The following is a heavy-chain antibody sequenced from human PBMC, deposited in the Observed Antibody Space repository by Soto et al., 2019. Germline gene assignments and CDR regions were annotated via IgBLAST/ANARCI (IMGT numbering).Heavy chain of an antibody. CDR1: GGSVSSATYY. V-gene: IGHV4-61*01. CDR3: ARAFWGEVGPSFDY. Sequence: QVQLQESGPGLVKPSETLSLTCTVSGGSVSSATYYWNWIRQPPGKGLEWIGFTYYNGKTNYNPSLKSRVTTSVDTSKNQFSLMLSSVTAADTAVSYCARAFWGEVGPSFDYWGQGTLVTVSS. CDR2: TYYNGKT. D-gene: IGHD3-16*01. J-gene: IGHJ4*02.